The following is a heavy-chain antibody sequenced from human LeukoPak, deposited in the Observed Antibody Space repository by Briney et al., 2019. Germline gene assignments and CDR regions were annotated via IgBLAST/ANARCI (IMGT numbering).Heavy chain of an antibody. CDR3: ARSIIGTRSKFDY. Sequence: PSETLSLTCTGSGGSISTYYWSWIRQPPGKGLEWIGYISYSGSTNYNPSLKSRVTISLDTSKNQFALKLSSVTAADTAVYYCARSIIGTRSKFDYWGQGTLVTVSS. V-gene: IGHV4-59*08. J-gene: IGHJ4*02. D-gene: IGHD1/OR15-1a*01. CDR2: ISYSGST. CDR1: GGSISTYY.